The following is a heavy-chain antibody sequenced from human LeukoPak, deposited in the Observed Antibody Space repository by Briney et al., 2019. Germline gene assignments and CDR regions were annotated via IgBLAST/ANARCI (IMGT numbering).Heavy chain of an antibody. CDR1: GYSISSGYY. V-gene: IGHV4-38-2*02. J-gene: IGHJ2*01. CDR3: ARVPTNWHFGL. Sequence: SETLSLTCTVSGYSISSGYYWGWIRQPPGRGLEWIGSIYHSGSTYYNPSLKSRVTISVDTSKNQFSLKLSPVTAADTAVYYCARVPTNWHFGLWSRGTLVTVS. CDR2: IYHSGST. D-gene: IGHD1-14*01.